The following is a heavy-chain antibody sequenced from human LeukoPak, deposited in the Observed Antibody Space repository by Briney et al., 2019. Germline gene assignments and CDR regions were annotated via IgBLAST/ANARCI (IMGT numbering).Heavy chain of an antibody. CDR1: GYTITSYY. CDR2: INPSGGST. Sequence: ASVKVSCKTSGYTITSYYMHWVRQAPGQGLEWMGIINPSGGSTSYAQKFQGRVTMTRDTSTSTVYMELSSLRSEDTAVYYCAREWSAVAEIDPWGQGTLVTVSS. D-gene: IGHD6-19*01. J-gene: IGHJ5*02. CDR3: AREWSAVAEIDP. V-gene: IGHV1-46*01.